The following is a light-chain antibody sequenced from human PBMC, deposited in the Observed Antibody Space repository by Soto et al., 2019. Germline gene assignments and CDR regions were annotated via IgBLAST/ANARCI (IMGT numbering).Light chain of an antibody. Sequence: DIQMTQSPSTLPASVGDRVTITCRASQSISNWLAWYQQKPGKAPKLLIYKASSLESGVPSRFSGSGSGKEFTLTISSLQPDDFATYYCPPYNHYSEYDFSQGTEVDIX. V-gene: IGKV1-5*03. J-gene: IGKJ2*01. CDR1: QSISNW. CDR2: KAS. CDR3: PPYNHYSEYD.